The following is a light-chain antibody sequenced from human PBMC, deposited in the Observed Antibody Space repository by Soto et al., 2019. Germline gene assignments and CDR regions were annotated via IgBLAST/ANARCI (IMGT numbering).Light chain of an antibody. CDR1: QTVSKNY. J-gene: IGKJ5*01. CDR3: QQYDDWPLT. CDR2: AAS. V-gene: IGKV3-20*01. Sequence: EIVLTQSPGTLSLSPGEGTTLSCRASQTVSKNYLAWYQQKPGQAPTLLIYAASSRTTGIPDRFSGSGSGTEFTLTISSLQSEDFAVYYCQQYDDWPLTFGQGTRLEIK.